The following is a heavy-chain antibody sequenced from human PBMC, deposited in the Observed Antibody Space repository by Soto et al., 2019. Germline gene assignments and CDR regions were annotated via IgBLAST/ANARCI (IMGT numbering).Heavy chain of an antibody. CDR3: ASHRYCSGGSCYSNWFDP. V-gene: IGHV4-39*01. J-gene: IGHJ5*02. CDR2: IYYSGST. CDR1: GGSISSSSYY. D-gene: IGHD2-15*01. Sequence: SETLSLTCTVFGGSISSSSYYWGWIRQPPGKGLEWIGSIYYSGSTYYNPSLRSRVTISVDTSKNQFSLKLSSVTAADTAVYYCASHRYCSGGSCYSNWFDPWGQGTLVTVS.